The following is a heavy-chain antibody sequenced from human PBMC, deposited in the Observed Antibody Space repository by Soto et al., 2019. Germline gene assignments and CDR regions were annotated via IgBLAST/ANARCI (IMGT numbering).Heavy chain of an antibody. D-gene: IGHD2-15*01. CDR2: ISAYKGNT. CDR3: SRDLILLGYCSGCSCTSANHYYYYMDV. Sequence: GASVKVSFKASGYTFSSYGISWVRQAPGQGPERMGWISAYKGNTSYVHKIQGRVTITTDTSTTTVYRGLRSLRSDSTDVYYFSRDLILLGYCSGCSCTSANHYYYYMDVWGKGTTVTVSS. V-gene: IGHV1-18*01. J-gene: IGHJ6*03. CDR1: GYTFSSYG.